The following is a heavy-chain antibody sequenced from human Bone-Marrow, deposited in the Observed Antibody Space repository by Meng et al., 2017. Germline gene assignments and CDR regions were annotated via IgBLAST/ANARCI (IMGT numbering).Heavy chain of an antibody. CDR3: ARGQCYVDTATPRYYYYGMDV. CDR1: GYTFTSYG. Sequence: ASVKVSCKASGYTFTSYGISWVRQAPGQGLEWMGWISAYNGNTNYAQKLQGRVTMTTDTSTSTAYMELRSLRSDDTAVYYCARGQCYVDTATPRYYYYGMDVWGQGTTVTVSS. CDR2: ISAYNGNT. J-gene: IGHJ6*02. V-gene: IGHV1-18*01. D-gene: IGHD5-18*01.